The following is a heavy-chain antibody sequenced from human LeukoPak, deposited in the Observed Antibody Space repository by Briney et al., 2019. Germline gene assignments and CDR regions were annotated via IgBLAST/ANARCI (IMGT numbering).Heavy chain of an antibody. J-gene: IGHJ3*02. D-gene: IGHD3-10*01. Sequence: PSVTLSLTCTVSGYSISSGYYWGWIRQPPGKGLEWIGSIYHSGSTYYNPSLKSRVTISVDTSKNQFSLKLSSVTAADTAVYYCAKTYGSGTLPLDAFDIWGQGTMVTVSS. CDR3: AKTYGSGTLPLDAFDI. V-gene: IGHV4-38-2*02. CDR1: GYSISSGYY. CDR2: IYHSGST.